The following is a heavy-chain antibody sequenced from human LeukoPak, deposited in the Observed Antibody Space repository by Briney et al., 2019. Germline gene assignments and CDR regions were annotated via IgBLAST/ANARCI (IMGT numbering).Heavy chain of an antibody. D-gene: IGHD2-21*02. CDR3: ARAPKHIVVVTAIHGNYFDY. V-gene: IGHV3-20*04. Sequence: GGSLRLSCAASGFTFASYGMSWVRQAPGKGLEWVSGINWNGGSTGYADSVKGRFTISRDNAKNSLYLQMNSLRAEDTALYYCARAPKHIVVVTAIHGNYFDYWGQGTLVTVSS. CDR2: INWNGGST. CDR1: GFTFASYG. J-gene: IGHJ4*02.